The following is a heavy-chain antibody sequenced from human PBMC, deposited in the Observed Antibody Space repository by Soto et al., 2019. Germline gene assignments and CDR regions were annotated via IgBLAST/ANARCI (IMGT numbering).Heavy chain of an antibody. CDR3: ASCYGDYEFPCEY. D-gene: IGHD4-17*01. CDR2: MSSTSNIA. J-gene: IGHJ4*02. V-gene: IGHV3-48*02. Sequence: GGSLRLSCAVSGFTFTDYSMIWVRQAPGKGLEWISYMSSTSNIAYYVDSVNGRFTTSRDNDKNSLYLQMNSLRDEDTAVYYCASCYGDYEFPCEYWGQGTLVPVSS. CDR1: GFTFTDYS.